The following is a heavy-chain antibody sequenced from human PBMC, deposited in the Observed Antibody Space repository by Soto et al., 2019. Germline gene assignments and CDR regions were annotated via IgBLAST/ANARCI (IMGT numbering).Heavy chain of an antibody. Sequence: QMPLVQSGPEVKKPGTSVKVSCKASGFTFTSSAVQWVRQARGQRLEWIGWIVVGSGNTNYAQKFQERVTITRDMSTSTAYMERSSLGAEDTAVYYCAPPLLEGWENDYWGQGTLVTVSS. CDR2: IVVGSGNT. J-gene: IGHJ4*02. CDR1: GFTFTSSA. V-gene: IGHV1-58*01. CDR3: APPLLEGWENDY. D-gene: IGHD3-10*01.